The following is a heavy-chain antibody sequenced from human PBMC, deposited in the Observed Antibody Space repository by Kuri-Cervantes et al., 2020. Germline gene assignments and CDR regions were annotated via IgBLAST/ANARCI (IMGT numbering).Heavy chain of an antibody. J-gene: IGHJ3*02. CDR2: ISSSGSTI. CDR1: GFTFSSYA. D-gene: IGHD1-26*01. Sequence: GESLKISCAASGFTFSSYAMSWVRQAPGKGLEWVSYISSSGSTIYYADSVKGRFTISRDNAKNSLYLQMNSLRAEDTAVYYCARPSGSYSLLDAFDIWGQGTMVTVSS. V-gene: IGHV3-48*04. CDR3: ARPSGSYSLLDAFDI.